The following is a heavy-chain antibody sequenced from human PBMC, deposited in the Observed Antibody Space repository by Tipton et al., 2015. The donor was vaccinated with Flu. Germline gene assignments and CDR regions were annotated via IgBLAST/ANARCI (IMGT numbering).Heavy chain of an antibody. CDR3: ARIMESREFWSGYYYYFDY. CDR2: IKKDGSEK. V-gene: IGHV3-7*01. CDR1: GFTFSSYW. D-gene: IGHD3-3*01. J-gene: IGHJ4*02. Sequence: QLVQSGGGLVQPGGSLRLSCAASGFTFSSYWMSWVRQAPGKGLEWVANIKKDGSEKYYVDSVKGRFTISRDNAKNSLYLQMNSLRAEDTAVYYCARIMESREFWSGYYYYFDYWGQGTLVTVSS.